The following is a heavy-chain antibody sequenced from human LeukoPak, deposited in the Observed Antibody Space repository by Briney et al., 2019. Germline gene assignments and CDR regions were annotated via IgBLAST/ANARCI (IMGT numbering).Heavy chain of an antibody. Sequence: GGSLRLSCTTSGFTFGDYAMSWVRQAPGKGLEWVGFIRSKGYGGTTEYAASVKGRFTISRDDSKSIAYLQMNSLKTEDTAVYYCTRVRGYNYSYGDYWGQGTLVTVSS. D-gene: IGHD5-18*01. V-gene: IGHV3-49*04. CDR3: TRVRGYNYSYGDY. CDR2: IRSKGYGGTT. J-gene: IGHJ4*02. CDR1: GFTFGDYA.